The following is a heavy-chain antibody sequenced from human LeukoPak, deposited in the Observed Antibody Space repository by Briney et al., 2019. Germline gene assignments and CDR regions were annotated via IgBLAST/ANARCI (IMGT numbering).Heavy chain of an antibody. CDR3: AREGISSGTLDY. V-gene: IGHV4-61*02. Sequence: SETLSLTCTVSGGSISSGSYYWSWIRQPAGKGLEWIGRIYTSGSTNYNPSLKSQITISVDTSKNQFSLKLSSVTAADTAVCYCAREGISSGTLDYWGQGTLVTVSS. J-gene: IGHJ4*02. CDR2: IYTSGST. D-gene: IGHD6-19*01. CDR1: GGSISSGSYY.